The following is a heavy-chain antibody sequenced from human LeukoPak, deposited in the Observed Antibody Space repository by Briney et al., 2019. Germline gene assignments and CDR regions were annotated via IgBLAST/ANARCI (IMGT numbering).Heavy chain of an antibody. V-gene: IGHV3-23*01. Sequence: GGSLRLSCAASGFTFSSYGMSWVRQAPGKGLEWVSAIGGSGANTFYADSVKGRFTISRDNSKNTLYLQMNSLRAEDTVVYYCAKNERSWAQSDWGQGTLVTVSS. CDR3: AKNERSWAQSD. D-gene: IGHD1-1*01. CDR2: IGGSGANT. J-gene: IGHJ4*02. CDR1: GFTFSSYG.